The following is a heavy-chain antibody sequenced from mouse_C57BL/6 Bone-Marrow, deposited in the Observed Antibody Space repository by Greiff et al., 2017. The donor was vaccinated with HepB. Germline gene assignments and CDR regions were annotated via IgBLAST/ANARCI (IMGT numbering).Heavy chain of an antibody. CDR3: ARNWARDYDGGYYFDY. Sequence: VQRVESGPGLVQPSQSLSITCTVSGFSLTSYGVHWVRQSPGKGLEWLGVIWSGGSTDYNAAFISRLSISKDNSKSQVFFKMNSLQADDTAIYYCARNWARDYDGGYYFDYWGQGTTLTVSS. CDR1: GFSLTSYG. D-gene: IGHD2-4*01. V-gene: IGHV2-2*01. CDR2: IWSGGST. J-gene: IGHJ2*01.